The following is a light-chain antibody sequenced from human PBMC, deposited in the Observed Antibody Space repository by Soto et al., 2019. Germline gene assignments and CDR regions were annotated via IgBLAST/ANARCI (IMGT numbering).Light chain of an antibody. Sequence: QSALTQPASVSGSPGQSITISCTGTSSDVGGYNYVSWYQQHPGKAPKLMIYEVSNRPSEVSIRFSGSKSGNTASLTISGLQAEDEADYYCSSYTSSSTYVFGTGTKVTVL. CDR1: SSDVGGYNY. CDR2: EVS. J-gene: IGLJ1*01. CDR3: SSYTSSSTYV. V-gene: IGLV2-14*01.